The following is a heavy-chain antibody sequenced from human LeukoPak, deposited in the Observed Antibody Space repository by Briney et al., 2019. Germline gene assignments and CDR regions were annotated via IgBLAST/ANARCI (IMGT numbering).Heavy chain of an antibody. J-gene: IGHJ4*02. V-gene: IGHV4-39*01. CDR2: IYYSGST. CDR3: ARGPQGDY. CDR1: GGSISSSSYY. Sequence: SETLSLTCTVSGGSISSSSYYWGWIRQPPGKGLEWIATIYYSGSTYYNPSLKSRVTISVDTSKNQFSLKLTSVTAADTAVYYCARGPQGDYWGQGTLVTVSS.